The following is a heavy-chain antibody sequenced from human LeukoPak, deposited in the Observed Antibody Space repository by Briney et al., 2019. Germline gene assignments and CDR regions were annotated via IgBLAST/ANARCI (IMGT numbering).Heavy chain of an antibody. D-gene: IGHD6-19*01. V-gene: IGHV3-23*01. CDR2: ININGDET. Sequence: PGGSLRLSCAASGFTFSNYGMCWFRQAPGRGLEWVSTININGDETHYADSVKGRFTISRDNSKNTLYLQMNSLRAEDTAVYYCAKMVHTEQWLVPFDYWGQGTLVTVSS. CDR1: GFTFSNYG. J-gene: IGHJ4*02. CDR3: AKMVHTEQWLVPFDY.